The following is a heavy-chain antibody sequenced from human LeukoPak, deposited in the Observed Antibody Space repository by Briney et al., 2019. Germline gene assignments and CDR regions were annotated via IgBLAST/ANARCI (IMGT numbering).Heavy chain of an antibody. V-gene: IGHV3-23*01. D-gene: IGHD3-22*01. CDR3: AKDRTYYYDSSGDELDY. Sequence: GGSLRLSCAASGFTFSSYAMSWVRQAPGKGLEWVSAIGGSGGSTYYADSVKGRFTISRDNSKNTLYLQMNSLRAEDTAVYYCAKDRTYYYDSSGDELDYWGQGTLVTVSS. CDR1: GFTFSSYA. J-gene: IGHJ4*02. CDR2: IGGSGGST.